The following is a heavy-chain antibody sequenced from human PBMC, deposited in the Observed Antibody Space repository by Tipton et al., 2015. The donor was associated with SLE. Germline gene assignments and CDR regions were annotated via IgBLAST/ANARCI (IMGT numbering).Heavy chain of an antibody. CDR2: IYYSGST. V-gene: IGHV4-59*11. CDR1: GDSISSHY. D-gene: IGHD6-6*01. Sequence: TLSLTCTVSGDSISSHYWSWIRQPPGKGLEWIGYIYYSGSTNYNPSLKSRVTISMDTSKNHFSLKLSSVTAADTAVYYCARVCDSNSHFFDYWGQGTLVTVSS. CDR3: ARVCDSNSHFFDY. J-gene: IGHJ4*02.